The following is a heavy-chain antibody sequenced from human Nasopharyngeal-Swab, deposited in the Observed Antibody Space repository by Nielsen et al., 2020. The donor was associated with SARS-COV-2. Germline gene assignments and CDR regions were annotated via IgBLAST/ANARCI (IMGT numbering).Heavy chain of an antibody. Sequence: ASVKVSCKASGYTFTSYAMHWVRQAPGQRLEWMGWINAGNGNTKYSQKFQGRVTITRDTSAGTAYMELSSLRSEDTAVYYCARGVFWSRLRLGGLDYWGQGTLVTVSS. CDR2: INAGNGNT. CDR3: ARGVFWSRLRLGGLDY. D-gene: IGHD5-12*01. V-gene: IGHV1-3*01. J-gene: IGHJ4*02. CDR1: GYTFTSYA.